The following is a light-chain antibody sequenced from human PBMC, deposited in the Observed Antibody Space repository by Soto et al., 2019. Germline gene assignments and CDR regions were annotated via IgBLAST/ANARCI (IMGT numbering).Light chain of an antibody. J-gene: IGLJ1*01. CDR3: CSYAGSYTYV. CDR2: DVS. V-gene: IGLV2-11*01. CDR1: SSDVGGYNY. Sequence: QSALTQPRSVSGSPGQSVTISCTETSSDVGGYNYVSWYQQHPGKAPKLMIYDVSQRPSGVPDRFSGSKSGNTASLTISGLQSEDEADYYCCSYAGSYTYVFGNGTKVTVL.